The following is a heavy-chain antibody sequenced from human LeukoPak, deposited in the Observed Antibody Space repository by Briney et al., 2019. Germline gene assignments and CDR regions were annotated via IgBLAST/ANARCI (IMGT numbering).Heavy chain of an antibody. CDR2: ISSSTI. J-gene: IGHJ4*02. CDR1: GFTFSTYS. Sequence: GGSLRLSCAASGFTFSTYSMNWVRQAPGKGLEWVSYISSSTIYYADSVKGRFIISRDNAKNSLYLQMNSLRAEDTAVYYCAREGGAYVPDYWGQGILVTVSS. D-gene: IGHD5-12*01. V-gene: IGHV3-48*01. CDR3: AREGGAYVPDY.